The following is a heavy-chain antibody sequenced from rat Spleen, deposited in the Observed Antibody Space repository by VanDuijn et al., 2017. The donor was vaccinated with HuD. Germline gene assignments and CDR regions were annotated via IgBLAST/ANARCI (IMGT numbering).Heavy chain of an antibody. Sequence: QVQLKESGPGLVQPSQTLSLTCTVSGFSLISNGVSWVRQPPGKGLEWMGVIWGDGSTAYNSALKSRLSISRDTSKSQVFLKMNSLQTEDTATYYCARVGVYYPFAYWGQGTLVTVSS. D-gene: IGHD1-1*01. CDR1: GFSLISNG. CDR2: IWGDGST. V-gene: IGHV2-13*01. CDR3: ARVGVYYPFAY. J-gene: IGHJ3*01.